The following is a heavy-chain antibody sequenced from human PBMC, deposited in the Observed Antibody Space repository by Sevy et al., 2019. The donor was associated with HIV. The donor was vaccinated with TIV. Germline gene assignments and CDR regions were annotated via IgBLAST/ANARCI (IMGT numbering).Heavy chain of an antibody. CDR3: ATQYSYDY. J-gene: IGHJ4*02. Sequence: ASVKVSCKASGHTFSDYYIQWVRQAPGQGLEWMGWINSNSGAISYAQKFRDRVTMTSDTSISTAYMELSRLRSDDTAVYYWATQYSYDYWGQGTLVTVSS. D-gene: IGHD4-4*01. CDR1: GHTFSDYY. V-gene: IGHV1-2*02. CDR2: INSNSGAI.